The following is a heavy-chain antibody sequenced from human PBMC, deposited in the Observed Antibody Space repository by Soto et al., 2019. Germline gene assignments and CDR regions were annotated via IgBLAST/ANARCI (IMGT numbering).Heavy chain of an antibody. CDR1: GYSFTSYW. J-gene: IGHJ3*02. V-gene: IGHV5-51*01. Sequence: PGESLKISCKGSGYSFTSYWIGWVRQMPGKGLDWMGIFYPGDSDTRYSPSFQGQVTISADKSISTAYLQWSSLKASDTALYYCARHLAYCGGDCYRFAFDIWGQGTMVTVSS. CDR3: ARHLAYCGGDCYRFAFDI. CDR2: FYPGDSDT. D-gene: IGHD2-21*02.